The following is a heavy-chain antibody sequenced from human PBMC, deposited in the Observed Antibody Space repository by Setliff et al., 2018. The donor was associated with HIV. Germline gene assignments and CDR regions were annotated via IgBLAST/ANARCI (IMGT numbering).Heavy chain of an antibody. CDR1: GVSISSGSYY. D-gene: IGHD1-26*01. CDR2: INHSGST. V-gene: IGHV4-39*07. J-gene: IGHJ4*02. CDR3: AREGGSYYWFDY. Sequence: SETLSLTCTVSGVSISSGSYYWSWIRQPPGKGLEWIGEINHSGSTNYNPSLKSRVTISVDTSKNQFSLKLSSVTAADTAVYYCAREGGSYYWFDYWGQGTLVTVS.